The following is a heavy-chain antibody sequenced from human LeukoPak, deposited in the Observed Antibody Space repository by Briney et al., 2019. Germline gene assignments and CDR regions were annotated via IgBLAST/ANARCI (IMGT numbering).Heavy chain of an antibody. V-gene: IGHV1-18*04. CDR1: GYTFTGYY. Sequence: ASVKVSCKASGYTFTGYYMHWVRQAPGQGLEWMGWISAYNGNTNYAQKLQGRVTMTTDTSTSTAYMELRSLRSDDTAVYYCARAYYTIRAQSAEYFQHWGQGTLVTVSS. D-gene: IGHD3-22*01. J-gene: IGHJ1*01. CDR3: ARAYYTIRAQSAEYFQH. CDR2: ISAYNGNT.